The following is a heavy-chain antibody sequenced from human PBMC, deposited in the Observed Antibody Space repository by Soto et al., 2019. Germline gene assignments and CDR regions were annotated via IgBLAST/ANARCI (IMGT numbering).Heavy chain of an antibody. CDR1: GGSINSSSYY. V-gene: IGHV4-39*01. CDR2: IYYSGST. Sequence: SETLSLTCTVSGGSINSSSYYWGWIRQPPGKGLEWIGSIYYSGSTYYNPSLKSRVTISVDTSKNQFSLKLSSVTAADTAVYYCARHKDSSGWFPYYFDYWGQGTLVTVSS. D-gene: IGHD6-19*01. J-gene: IGHJ4*02. CDR3: ARHKDSSGWFPYYFDY.